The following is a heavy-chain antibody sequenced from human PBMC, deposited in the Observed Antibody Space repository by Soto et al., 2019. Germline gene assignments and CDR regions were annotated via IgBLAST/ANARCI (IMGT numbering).Heavy chain of an antibody. CDR1: GFTFSSYS. CDR3: ARDQGAGWFGRYFDL. D-gene: IGHD3-10*01. J-gene: IGHJ2*01. CDR2: LSSRSSTI. V-gene: IGHV3-48*02. Sequence: EVQLVESGGGLVQPGGSLRLSCAASGFTFSSYSMNWVRQAPETGLEWVSYLSSRSSTIYYADSVKGRFTISRDKAKNSLYLQMNSLRDEDTAVYYCARDQGAGWFGRYFDLWGRGTLVTVSS.